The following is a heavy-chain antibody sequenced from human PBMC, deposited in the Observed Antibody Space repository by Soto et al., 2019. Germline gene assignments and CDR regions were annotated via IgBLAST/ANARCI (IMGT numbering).Heavy chain of an antibody. CDR3: ARDPVAGTYFDY. Sequence: QVQLVQSGAEVKKPGASVKVSCKASGYTFINYGIGWVRQAPGQGLEWMGWINAYNGNTNYAQKLQGRVTMTTDTSTSTASMELRSLRSDDTAVYYCARDPVAGTYFDYWGQGTLVTVSS. J-gene: IGHJ4*02. CDR1: GYTFINYG. V-gene: IGHV1-18*01. CDR2: INAYNGNT. D-gene: IGHD6-19*01.